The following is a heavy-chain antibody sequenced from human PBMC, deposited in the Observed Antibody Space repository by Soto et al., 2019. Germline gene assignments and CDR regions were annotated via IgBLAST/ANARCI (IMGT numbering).Heavy chain of an antibody. CDR2: INAGNGNT. CDR1: GYTFTSYA. D-gene: IGHD6-13*01. J-gene: IGHJ6*02. CDR3: ASLPGSEQQRTYGMDV. Sequence: ASVKVSCKASGYTFTSYAMHWVRQAPGQRLEWMGWINAGNGNTKYSQKFQGRVTTTRNTSASTAYLELSSLRSEDTAVYYCASLPGSEQQRTYGMDVWGQGTTVTVSS. V-gene: IGHV1-3*01.